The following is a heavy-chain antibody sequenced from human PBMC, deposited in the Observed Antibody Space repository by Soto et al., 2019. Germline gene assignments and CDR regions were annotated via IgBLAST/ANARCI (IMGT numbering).Heavy chain of an antibody. CDR1: GFTFSSYW. V-gene: IGHV3-7*01. Sequence: GRSMRLSCAASGFTFSSYWISWVRQAPGKGLEWVANIKQDGSEKYYVDSVKGRFTISRDNAKNSLYLQMNSLRAEDTAVYYCARTLPTFSSTHSNYYYSYMDVWGKGNTVPVSS. CDR3: ARTLPTFSSTHSNYYYSYMDV. CDR2: IKQDGSEK. D-gene: IGHD2-2*01. J-gene: IGHJ6*03.